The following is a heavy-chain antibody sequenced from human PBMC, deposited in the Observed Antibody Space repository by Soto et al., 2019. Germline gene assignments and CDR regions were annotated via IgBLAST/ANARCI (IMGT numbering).Heavy chain of an antibody. J-gene: IGHJ4*02. Sequence: PSETLSLTYTVSGGSISGYYWSWIRQPPGKGLEWIGYIYYSGSTNYNPSLKSRVTISVDTSKNQFSLKLSSVTAADTAVYYCAFSVEPAYFAYWGQGTLVTVSS. D-gene: IGHD1-26*01. V-gene: IGHV4-59*01. CDR1: GGSISGYY. CDR3: AFSVEPAYFAY. CDR2: IYYSGST.